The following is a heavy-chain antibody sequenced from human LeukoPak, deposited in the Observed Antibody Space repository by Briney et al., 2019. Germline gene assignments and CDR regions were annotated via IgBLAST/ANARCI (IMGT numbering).Heavy chain of an antibody. CDR1: GFTFSSYY. D-gene: IGHD6-19*01. J-gene: IGHJ4*02. CDR3: ARGYSSGWSAFDY. Sequence: GGSLRLSCGASGFTFSSYYMNWVRQAPGRGLEWVSSISSTSSYIYYADSVKGRFTISRDNADNSLYLQMNSLRAEDTAVYYCARGYSSGWSAFDYWGQGTLVTVSS. V-gene: IGHV3-21*01. CDR2: ISSTSSYI.